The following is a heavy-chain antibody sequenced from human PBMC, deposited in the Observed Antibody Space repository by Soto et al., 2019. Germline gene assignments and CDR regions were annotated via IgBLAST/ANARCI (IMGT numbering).Heavy chain of an antibody. J-gene: IGHJ4*02. CDR3: PRGLNTAMVNPFLDY. V-gene: IGHV1-69*13. D-gene: IGHD5-18*01. Sequence: SLKVSCTVSGCPLSSYALTWVRQAPEQGLEWMGGIIPIFGTENYAQKFQGRVTITADESTSTAYMELSSLRSVDTAVYYCPRGLNTAMVNPFLDYWGQGTLVTVSS. CDR2: IIPIFGTE. CDR1: GCPLSSYA.